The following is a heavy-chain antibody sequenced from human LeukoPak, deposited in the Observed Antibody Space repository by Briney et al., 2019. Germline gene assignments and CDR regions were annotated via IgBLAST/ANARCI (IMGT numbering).Heavy chain of an antibody. D-gene: IGHD2-2*02. Sequence: GASVKVSCKASGGTFSSYAISWVRQAPGQGLEWMGWISAYNGNTNYAQKLQGRVTMTTDTSTSTDHMELRSLRSDDTAVYYCAMSIQMGVVPAPIQFGPFAYWGHGTLVTVSS. CDR1: GGTFSSYA. CDR3: AMSIQMGVVPAPIQFGPFAY. CDR2: ISAYNGNT. V-gene: IGHV1-18*01. J-gene: IGHJ4*01.